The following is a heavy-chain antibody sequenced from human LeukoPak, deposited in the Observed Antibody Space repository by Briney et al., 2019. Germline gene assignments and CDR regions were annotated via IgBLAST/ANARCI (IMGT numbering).Heavy chain of an antibody. CDR1: GGSISSGDYY. J-gene: IGHJ4*02. V-gene: IGHV4-61*08. CDR3: ARGYDSSAYYPFNY. CDR2: ISDSGST. D-gene: IGHD3-22*01. Sequence: PSQTLSLTCTVSGGSISSGDYYWSWIRQSPGRGLEWIGYISDSGSTNYNPSLKSRVTISVDTSKNQFSLMLSSVTAADTAVYYCARGYDSSAYYPFNYWGQGTLVTVSS.